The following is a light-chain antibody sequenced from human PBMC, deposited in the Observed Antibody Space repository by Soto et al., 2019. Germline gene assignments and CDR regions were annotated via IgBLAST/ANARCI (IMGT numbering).Light chain of an antibody. CDR1: QTVNSKY. V-gene: IGKV3-20*01. CDR3: QQYGSSPLT. CDR2: GAS. J-gene: IGKJ4*01. Sequence: EIVLTQSPGTLSLSPGERATLSCRASQTVNSKYLAWYQQKPGQAPMLLIYGASSRATGIPDRFSGSGSETDFTLTISRLELEDFAVYSCQQYGSSPLTFGGGTKVEIK.